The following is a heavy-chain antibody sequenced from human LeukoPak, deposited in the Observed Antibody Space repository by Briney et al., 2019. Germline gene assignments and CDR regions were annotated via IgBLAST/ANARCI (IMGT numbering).Heavy chain of an antibody. J-gene: IGHJ4*02. CDR2: IRPDGSAQ. Sequence: GGSLRLSCAASGFTFSSHWMSWVRQAPGKGLEWVANIRPDGSAQYCVDSVKGRFTISRDNAKNSLFLHMNSLRAEDTALYFCARWGYISAYYYDFWGQGTLVTVSS. CDR1: GFTFSSHW. D-gene: IGHD6-19*01. V-gene: IGHV3-7*03. CDR3: ARWGYISAYYYDF.